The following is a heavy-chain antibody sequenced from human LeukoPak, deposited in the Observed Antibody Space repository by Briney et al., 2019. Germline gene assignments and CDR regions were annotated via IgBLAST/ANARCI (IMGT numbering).Heavy chain of an antibody. Sequence: SETLSLTYTVSGGSISSSSYYWGWVRQPPGKGLEWIGNIYYSGSIYYNPSLKSRVTISVDTSKNQFSLKLSSVTAADTAVYCCMRRVRNSDAFDIWGQGTMVTVSP. J-gene: IGHJ3*02. CDR2: IYYSGSI. CDR1: GGSISSSSYY. CDR3: MRRVRNSDAFDI. V-gene: IGHV4-39*01. D-gene: IGHD4-23*01.